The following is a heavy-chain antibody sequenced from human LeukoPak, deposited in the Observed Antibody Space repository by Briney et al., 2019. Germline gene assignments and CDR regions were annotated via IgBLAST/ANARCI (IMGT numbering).Heavy chain of an antibody. CDR1: GGTFSSYA. CDR3: ARGGYYYDSTLLYYFDY. J-gene: IGHJ4*02. Sequence: GASVKVSCKASGGTFSSYAINWVRQATGQGLEWMGWMNPNSGNTGYAQKFQGRVTMTRNTSISTAYMELSSLRSEDTAVYYCARGGYYYDSTLLYYFDYWGQGTLVTVSS. CDR2: MNPNSGNT. V-gene: IGHV1-8*02. D-gene: IGHD3-22*01.